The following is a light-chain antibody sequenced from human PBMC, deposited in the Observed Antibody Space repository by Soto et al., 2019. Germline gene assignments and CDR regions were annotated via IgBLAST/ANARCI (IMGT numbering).Light chain of an antibody. CDR2: DAS. CDR1: QSVNNF. Sequence: EVVLTQSPATLSLSPGDRATLSFRASQSVNNFLAWYQQKPGQTPRLLIYDASKRATGIPGRFSGSGSGTDFTLTISSLEPEDFAVYYCQQRSNWPPALSFGGGTKVDI. V-gene: IGKV3-11*01. CDR3: QQRSNWPPALS. J-gene: IGKJ4*01.